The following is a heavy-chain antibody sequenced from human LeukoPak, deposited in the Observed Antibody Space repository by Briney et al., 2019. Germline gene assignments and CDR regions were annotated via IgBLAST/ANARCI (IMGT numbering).Heavy chain of an antibody. D-gene: IGHD3-10*01. CDR1: GGTFSSYT. V-gene: IGHV1-69*13. CDR2: IIPIFGTA. Sequence: SVMVSCKASGGTFSSYTISWVRQAPGQGLEWMGGIIPIFGTANYAQKFQGRVTITADEYTSTAYMELNSLRSEDTAMYYCARLMDYYASGTYGRYAMDVWGKGTTVTVTS. J-gene: IGHJ6*04. CDR3: ARLMDYYASGTYGRYAMDV.